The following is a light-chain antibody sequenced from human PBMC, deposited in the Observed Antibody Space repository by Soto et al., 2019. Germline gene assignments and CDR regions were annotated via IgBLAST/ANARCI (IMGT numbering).Light chain of an antibody. CDR3: CSYAGSYTTWV. Sequence: QSALTQPRSVSGSPGQSVTISCTGTNSDVGGYNFVSWYQQLPGKAPKFMIYDVNKRPSGVPDRFSGSKSGNTASLTISGLQAEDEADYYCCSYAGSYTTWVFGGGTKLTVL. V-gene: IGLV2-11*01. CDR1: NSDVGGYNF. J-gene: IGLJ3*02. CDR2: DVN.